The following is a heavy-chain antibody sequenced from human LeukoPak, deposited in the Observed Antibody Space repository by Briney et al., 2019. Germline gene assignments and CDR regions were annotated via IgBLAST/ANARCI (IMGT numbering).Heavy chain of an antibody. CDR1: GGTFSSYA. V-gene: IGHV1-69*01. D-gene: IGHD5-24*01. Sequence: ASVKVSCKASGGTFSSYAISWVRQAPGQGLEWMGGIIPIFGTANYAQKFQGRVTITADESTSTAYMELSSLRSEDTAVYYCARVVMATINYYYYYMDVWGNGTTVTVSS. CDR3: ARVVMATINYYYYYMDV. J-gene: IGHJ6*03. CDR2: IIPIFGTA.